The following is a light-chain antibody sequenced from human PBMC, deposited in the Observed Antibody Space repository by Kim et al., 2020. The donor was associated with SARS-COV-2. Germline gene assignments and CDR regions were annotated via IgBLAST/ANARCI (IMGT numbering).Light chain of an antibody. J-gene: IGLJ3*02. Sequence: SYELTQPPSVSVSPGKTASITCSGDKLGDKYACWYQQKPGQSPVLVIYKDSKRPSGIPERFSGSNSGNTATLTISGTQAMDEADYYCQAWDSRTAVFGGG. CDR2: KDS. CDR3: QAWDSRTAV. CDR1: KLGDKY. V-gene: IGLV3-1*01.